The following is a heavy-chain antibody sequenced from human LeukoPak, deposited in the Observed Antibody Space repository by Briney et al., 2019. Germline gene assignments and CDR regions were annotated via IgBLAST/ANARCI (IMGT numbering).Heavy chain of an antibody. V-gene: IGHV4-39*07. CDR1: GGSISSSSYY. D-gene: IGHD4-17*01. CDR3: ATTVTRFAYYYMDV. J-gene: IGHJ6*03. Sequence: PSETLSLTCTVSGGSISSSSYYWGWIRQPPVKGLEWIGSIYYSGSTYYNPSLKSRVTISVDTSKNQFSLKLSSVTAADTAVYYCATTVTRFAYYYMDVWGKGTTVTVSS. CDR2: IYYSGST.